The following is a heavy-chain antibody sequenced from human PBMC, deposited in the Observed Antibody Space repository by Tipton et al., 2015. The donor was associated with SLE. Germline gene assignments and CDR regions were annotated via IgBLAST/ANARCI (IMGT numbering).Heavy chain of an antibody. V-gene: IGHV4-34*08. CDR1: GGTFSGYY. CDR3: ATSLNYYDSSGPEG. Sequence: TLSLTCAVYGGTFSGYYWSWIRQSPGKGLEWIGEINYSGNTKYNPSLTSRVTISVDTSKNQFSLNLNFMTAADTAMYYCATSLNYYDSSGPEGWGQGTMVTVSS. CDR2: INYSGNT. J-gene: IGHJ3*01. D-gene: IGHD3-22*01.